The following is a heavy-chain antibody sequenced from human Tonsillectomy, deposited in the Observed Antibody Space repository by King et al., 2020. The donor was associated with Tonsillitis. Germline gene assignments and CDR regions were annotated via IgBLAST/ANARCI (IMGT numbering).Heavy chain of an antibody. J-gene: IGHJ4*02. D-gene: IGHD3-10*01. CDR3: ARLPPYGSGSYYNPFDY. Sequence: VQLVESGAEVKKPGESLKISCKGSGYSFSNYWIGWVRQMPGKGLEWMGIIYPDDSDTKYSPSFQGQVTISAEKSTSTAYLQWSSLKASDSAMYYCARLPPYGSGSYYNPFDYWGQGTLVTVSS. V-gene: IGHV5-51*01. CDR1: GYSFSNYW. CDR2: IYPDDSDT.